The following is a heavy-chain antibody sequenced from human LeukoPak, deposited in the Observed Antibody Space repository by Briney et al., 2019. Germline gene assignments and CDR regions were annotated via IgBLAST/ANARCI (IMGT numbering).Heavy chain of an antibody. CDR2: IYYSGST. Sequence: PSEILSLTCTVSGGSISSGDYYWSWIRQPPGKGLEWIGYIYYSGSTYYNPSLKSRVTISVDTSKNQFSLKLSSVTAADTAVYYCASYYDILTGIDVWGQGTTVTVSS. D-gene: IGHD3-9*01. CDR1: GGSISSGDYY. V-gene: IGHV4-30-4*01. J-gene: IGHJ6*02. CDR3: ASYYDILTGIDV.